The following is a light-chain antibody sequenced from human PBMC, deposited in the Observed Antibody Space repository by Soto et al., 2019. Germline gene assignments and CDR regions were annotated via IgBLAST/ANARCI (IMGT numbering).Light chain of an antibody. J-gene: IGKJ3*01. CDR2: GAS. V-gene: IGKV3-20*01. CDR3: QQYGSSPRVT. Sequence: IVLTQSPATLSLSPGKRATLSCRASQNISNYLIWYQQKPGQAPRLLIYGASSRATGIPDRFSGSGSGTDFTLTISRLEPEDFAVYYCQQYGSSPRVTFGPGTQVDIK. CDR1: QNISNY.